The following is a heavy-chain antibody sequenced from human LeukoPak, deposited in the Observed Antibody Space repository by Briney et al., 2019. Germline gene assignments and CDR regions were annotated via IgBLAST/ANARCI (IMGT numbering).Heavy chain of an antibody. CDR1: GFTFSSYG. J-gene: IGHJ4*02. Sequence: GGSLRLSCVASGFTFSSYGMHWVRQAPGKGLEWVAFIRSIGTNTYYADSVKGRFTISRDNSKNTLYLQMNSLRAEDTAVYYCATYTSSYFDYWGQGTLVTVS. CDR3: ATYTSSYFDY. D-gene: IGHD2-2*01. CDR2: IRSIGTNT. V-gene: IGHV3-30*02.